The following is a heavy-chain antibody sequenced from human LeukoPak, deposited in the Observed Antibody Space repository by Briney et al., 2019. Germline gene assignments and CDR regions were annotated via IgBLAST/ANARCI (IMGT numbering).Heavy chain of an antibody. J-gene: IGHJ6*02. D-gene: IGHD1-26*01. Sequence: GASVKVSCKASGGTFSSYAISWVRQAPGQGLEWMGGIIPIFGTANYAQKFQGRVTITADESTSTAYMELNSLRSEDTAVYYCARADSGSYYYYYGMDVWGQGTTVTVSS. V-gene: IGHV1-69*13. CDR2: IIPIFGTA. CDR1: GGTFSSYA. CDR3: ARADSGSYYYYYGMDV.